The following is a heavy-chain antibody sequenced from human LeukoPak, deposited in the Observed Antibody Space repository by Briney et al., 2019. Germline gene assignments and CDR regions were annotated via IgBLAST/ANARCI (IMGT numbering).Heavy chain of an antibody. D-gene: IGHD3-10*01. CDR3: ATSTGLPGFCDY. V-gene: IGHV1-2*02. CDR1: GYTFTGYY. CDR2: INPNSGGT. Sequence: ASVKVSCKASGYTFTGYYMNWVRQAPGQGLEWMGWINPNSGGTNYAQKFQGRVTMTRDTSISTAYMELSRLRSDDTAVYYCATSTGLPGFCDYWGQGTLVTVSS. J-gene: IGHJ4*02.